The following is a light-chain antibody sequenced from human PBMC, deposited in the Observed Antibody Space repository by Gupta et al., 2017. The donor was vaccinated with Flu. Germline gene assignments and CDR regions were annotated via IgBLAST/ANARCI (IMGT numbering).Light chain of an antibody. CDR2: GNS. CDR3: QSYDSSLSGWV. CDR1: SSNIGAGYD. Sequence: QSVLTQPPPVSGAPGQRVAISCTGSSSNIGAGYDVHWYQQVPGTAPKVLIYGNSNRPSGVPDRFSGSKSGTSASLAITGLQAEDEADYYCQSYDSSLSGWVFGGGTKLTVL. J-gene: IGLJ3*02. V-gene: IGLV1-40*01.